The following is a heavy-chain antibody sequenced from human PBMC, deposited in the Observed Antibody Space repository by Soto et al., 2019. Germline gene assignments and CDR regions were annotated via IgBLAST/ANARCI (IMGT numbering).Heavy chain of an antibody. D-gene: IGHD3-22*01. J-gene: IGHJ3*02. Sequence: PGESLKISCKGSGYSFTSYWIGWVRRMPGKGLEWMGIIYPGDSDTRYSPSFQGQVTISADKSISTAYLQWSSLKASDTAMYYCARHRGMGYYDSSGPNDAFDIWGQGTMVTVSS. CDR1: GYSFTSYW. CDR2: IYPGDSDT. V-gene: IGHV5-51*01. CDR3: ARHRGMGYYDSSGPNDAFDI.